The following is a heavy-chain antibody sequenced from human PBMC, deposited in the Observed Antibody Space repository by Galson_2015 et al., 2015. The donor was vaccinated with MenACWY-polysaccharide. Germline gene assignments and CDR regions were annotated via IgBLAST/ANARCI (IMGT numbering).Heavy chain of an antibody. CDR2: ISDYGTSK. D-gene: IGHD2-2*02. Sequence: SLRLSCAASGFAFSGYAIKWVRQAPGKGLEWVAVISDYGTSKYHADSVKGRFTISRDNSKNMLYLQMNNLRTEDTAVYYCARVFSGPAAIPVSYYFYYIDVWGQGTLVTVSS. CDR3: ARVFSGPAAIPVSYYFYYIDV. J-gene: IGHJ6*03. CDR1: GFAFSGYA. V-gene: IGHV3-30-3*01.